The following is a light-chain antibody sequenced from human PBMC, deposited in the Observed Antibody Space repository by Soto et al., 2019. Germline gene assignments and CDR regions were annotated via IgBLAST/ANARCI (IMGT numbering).Light chain of an antibody. V-gene: IGKV3-20*01. CDR1: QSVGSGY. J-gene: IGKJ1*01. CDR3: RHYNSYSEA. Sequence: EIVLTQSPGTLSLSPGERATLSCRASQSVGSGYLAWYQQKPGQAPRLLIYGASNRATGIPDRFSGSGSGTDFTLTISRLEPEDFATYYCRHYNSYSEAFGQGTKVELK. CDR2: GAS.